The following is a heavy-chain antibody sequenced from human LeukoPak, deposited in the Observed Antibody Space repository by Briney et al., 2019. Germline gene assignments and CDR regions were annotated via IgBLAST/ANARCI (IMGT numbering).Heavy chain of an antibody. CDR1: GFTFYDYA. V-gene: IGHV3-9*01. CDR2: VSWNGDNI. CDR3: AKGTNPNIVVVVDVQFDYGMDV. D-gene: IGHD2-15*01. Sequence: GGSLRLSCAASGFTFYDYALQWVRQAPGKGREGGSAVSWNGDNIVYADSVKGQFTVSRDNAKNSLYLQMNSLRAEDTALYYCAKGTNPNIVVVVDVQFDYGMDVWGQGTTVTVSS. J-gene: IGHJ6*02.